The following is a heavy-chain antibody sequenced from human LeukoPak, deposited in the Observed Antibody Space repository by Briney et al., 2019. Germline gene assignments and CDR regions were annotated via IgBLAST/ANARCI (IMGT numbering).Heavy chain of an antibody. CDR1: ADSLSSGGHY. CDR3: ARGGNRFGGFCFDY. V-gene: IGHV4-31*03. D-gene: IGHD3-10*01. J-gene: IGHJ4*02. CDR2: IHHSGRS. Sequence: SETLSLTCTVSADSLSSGGHYWAWIRQFPGKGLESIGFIHHSGRSRHNPSLKDRVAISVDTSRKQFALKLSSVTAADTAMYHCARGGNRFGGFCFDYWGQGIQVIVSS.